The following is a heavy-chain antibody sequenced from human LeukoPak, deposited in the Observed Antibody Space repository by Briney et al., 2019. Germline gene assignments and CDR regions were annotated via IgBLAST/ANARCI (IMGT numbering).Heavy chain of an antibody. Sequence: PSETLSLTCTVSGGSISRSSYYWGWIRQPPGKGLEGIGSIYYSGSTYYNPSLKSRVTISVDTSKNQFSLKLSSVTAADTAVYYCARDSPQTTPALLWGQGTLVTVSS. CDR1: GGSISRSSYY. V-gene: IGHV4-39*02. J-gene: IGHJ4*02. CDR2: IYYSGST. D-gene: IGHD4-11*01. CDR3: ARDSPQTTPALL.